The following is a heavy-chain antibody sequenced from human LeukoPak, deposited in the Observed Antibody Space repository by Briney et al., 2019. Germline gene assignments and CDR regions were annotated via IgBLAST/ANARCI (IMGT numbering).Heavy chain of an antibody. CDR2: IDYTGST. CDR3: ARGVGSGSYYRYYYYYMDV. V-gene: IGHV4-59*08. Sequence: SETLSLTCTVSGGSISNFYWSWIRQPPGKGLEWIGYIDYTGSTNYNPSLKSRVTISLDTSKNQFSLKLSSVTAADTAVYYCARGVGSGSYYRYYYYYMDVWGKGTTVTISS. J-gene: IGHJ6*03. CDR1: GGSISNFY. D-gene: IGHD3-10*01.